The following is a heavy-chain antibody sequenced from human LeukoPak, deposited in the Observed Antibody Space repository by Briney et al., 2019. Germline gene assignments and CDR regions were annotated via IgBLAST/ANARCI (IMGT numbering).Heavy chain of an antibody. Sequence: GASVKVSCKASGYTFTSYAMNWVRQAPGQGLEWMGWINTNTGNPTYAQGFTGRFVFSLDTSVSTAYLQISSLKAEDTAVYYCARVEALLWFGEPAWYFDYWGQGTLVTVSS. CDR2: INTNTGNP. CDR3: ARVEALLWFGEPAWYFDY. V-gene: IGHV7-4-1*02. CDR1: GYTFTSYA. J-gene: IGHJ4*02. D-gene: IGHD3-10*01.